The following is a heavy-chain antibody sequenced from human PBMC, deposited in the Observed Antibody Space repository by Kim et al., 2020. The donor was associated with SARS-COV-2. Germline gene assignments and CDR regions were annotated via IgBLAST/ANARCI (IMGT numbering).Heavy chain of an antibody. CDR3: ARGGVPSTGAVLRYFDWLPHPAWGHHWFDP. Sequence: GGSLRLSCAASGFTFSSYWMSWVRQAPGKGLEWVANIKQDGSEKYYVDSVKGRFTISRDNAKNSLYLQMNSLRAEDTAVYYCARGGVPSTGAVLRYFDWLPHPAWGHHWFDPWGQGTLVTVSS. V-gene: IGHV3-7*01. CDR1: GFTFSSYW. J-gene: IGHJ5*02. CDR2: IKQDGSEK. D-gene: IGHD3-9*01.